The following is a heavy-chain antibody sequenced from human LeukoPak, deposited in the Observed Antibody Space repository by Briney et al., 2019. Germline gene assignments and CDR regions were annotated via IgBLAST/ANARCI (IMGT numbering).Heavy chain of an antibody. J-gene: IGHJ3*02. D-gene: IGHD5-24*01. Sequence: ASVKVSCKVSRYTLTELSMHWVRQAPGKGLEWMGGFDPEDGETIYAQKFQGRVTMTEDTSTDTAYMELSSLRSEDTAVYYCATDVEMATSKAFDIWGQGTMVTVSS. CDR2: FDPEDGET. CDR1: RYTLTELS. V-gene: IGHV1-24*01. CDR3: ATDVEMATSKAFDI.